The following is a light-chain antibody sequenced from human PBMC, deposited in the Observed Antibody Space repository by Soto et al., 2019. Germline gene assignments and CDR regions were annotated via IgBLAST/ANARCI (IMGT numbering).Light chain of an antibody. CDR3: QQYGSLLIT. Sequence: DIVLTQSPGTLSLSPGERVTLSCRASQTIRSTYFAWYQQKPGQAPRLLIYGASSRATGIPVRFSGTGSGTDFALTISRLEPEDSAVYYCQQYGSLLITFGRGTRLEIK. V-gene: IGKV3-20*01. CDR1: QTIRSTY. CDR2: GAS. J-gene: IGKJ5*01.